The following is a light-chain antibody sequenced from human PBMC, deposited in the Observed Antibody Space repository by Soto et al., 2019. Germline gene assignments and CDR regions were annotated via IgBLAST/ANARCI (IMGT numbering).Light chain of an antibody. CDR3: NSYTNSDTVI. Sequence: QSALTQAASVSGSPGQSITISCTGTSSDIGAYHYVSWYQQRPGKAPKVLIYEVNNRPSGISDRFSGSKSGNTASLTISGVQAEDEAVYYCNSYTNSDTVIFGGGTKLTVL. CDR2: EVN. CDR1: SSDIGAYHY. V-gene: IGLV2-14*01. J-gene: IGLJ2*01.